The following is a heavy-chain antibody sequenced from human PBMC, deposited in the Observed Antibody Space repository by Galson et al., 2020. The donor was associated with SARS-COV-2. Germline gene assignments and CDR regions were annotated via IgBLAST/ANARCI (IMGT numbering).Heavy chain of an antibody. Sequence: SKTLSLTCTVSGVSISSYYWSWIRQPPGKGLEWIGYIYYSGRTNYNPSLKSRVTISVDTSKNQFSLKLSSVTAADTAVYYCARESYDSSGYYLAYFDYWGQGTLVTVSS. D-gene: IGHD3-22*01. CDR1: GVSISSYY. V-gene: IGHV4-59*01. CDR2: IYYSGRT. CDR3: ARESYDSSGYYLAYFDY. J-gene: IGHJ4*02.